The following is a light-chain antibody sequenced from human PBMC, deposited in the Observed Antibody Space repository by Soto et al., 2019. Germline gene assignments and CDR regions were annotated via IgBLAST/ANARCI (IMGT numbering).Light chain of an antibody. CDR3: QQYGSSTWT. J-gene: IGKJ1*01. Sequence: VLTQSPGTLSLSPGERATLSCRASQSVSSSYLAWYQQKPGQAPRLLIYGASSRATGIPDRFSGSGSGTDFTLTISRLEPEDFAVYYCQQYGSSTWTFGQGTKVDIK. V-gene: IGKV3-20*01. CDR1: QSVSSSY. CDR2: GAS.